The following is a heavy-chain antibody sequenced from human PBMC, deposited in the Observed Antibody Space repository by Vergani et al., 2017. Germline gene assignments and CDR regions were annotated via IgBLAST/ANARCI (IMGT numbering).Heavy chain of an antibody. V-gene: IGHV3-7*01. CDR1: GFTFSSYW. CDR3: ARSHRVVVVPAAIGVAFDI. CDR2: IKQDGSEK. Sequence: EVQLVESGGGLVQPGGSLRLSCAASGFTFSSYWMSWVRQAPGKGLEWVANIKQDGSEKYYADSVKGRFTISRDNSKNTLYLQMNSLRAEDTAVYYCARSHRVVVVPAAIGVAFDIWGQGTMVTVSS. D-gene: IGHD2-2*01. J-gene: IGHJ3*02.